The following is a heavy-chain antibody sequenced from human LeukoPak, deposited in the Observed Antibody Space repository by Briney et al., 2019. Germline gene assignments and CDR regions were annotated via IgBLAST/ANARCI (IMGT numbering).Heavy chain of an antibody. D-gene: IGHD3-22*01. Sequence: KFSETLSLTCSVSGGFNSHYYWSWIRQPPGKGLEWIGYFYHSGSTNYNPSLKSRVTISVDTSKNQFSLKLSSVTAADTAVYYCARVDYYYDSSGYHSSDAFDIWGQGTMVTVSS. CDR2: FYHSGST. V-gene: IGHV4-59*12. J-gene: IGHJ3*02. CDR1: GGFNSHYY. CDR3: ARVDYYYDSSGYHSSDAFDI.